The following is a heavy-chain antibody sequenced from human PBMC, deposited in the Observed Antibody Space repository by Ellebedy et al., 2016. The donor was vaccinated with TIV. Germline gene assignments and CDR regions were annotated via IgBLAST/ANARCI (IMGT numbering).Heavy chain of an antibody. D-gene: IGHD3-22*01. CDR3: AKGVYDTSGPLSHH. V-gene: IGHV3-53*01. Sequence: GGSLRLXCAASGFTVSRNFLTWVRQAPGKGLEWVSIIYSGGSTYYADSVKGRFTIARDSSKNTLYLQMNSLRAEDTAVYYCAKGVYDTSGPLSHHWGQGTLVIVSS. J-gene: IGHJ1*01. CDR2: IYSGGST. CDR1: GFTVSRNF.